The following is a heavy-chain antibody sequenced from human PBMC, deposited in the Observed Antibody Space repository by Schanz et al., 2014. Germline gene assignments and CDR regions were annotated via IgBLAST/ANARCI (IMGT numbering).Heavy chain of an antibody. CDR3: ARAARRTRVVPLYFDY. D-gene: IGHD2-2*01. CDR1: GASISSSNW. Sequence: QVQLQESGPGLVKPSGTLSLTCAVSGASISSSNWWSWVRQPPGKGLEWIGEIYHSGNTNYKASLKSRVTRAVDKSKNQFSLKWRSVAAADTAVYYCARAARRTRVVPLYFDYWGQGTLVTVSS. CDR2: IYHSGNT. J-gene: IGHJ4*02. V-gene: IGHV4-4*02.